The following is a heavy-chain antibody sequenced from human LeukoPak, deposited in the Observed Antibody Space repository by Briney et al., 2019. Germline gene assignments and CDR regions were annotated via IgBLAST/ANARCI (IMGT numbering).Heavy chain of an antibody. CDR2: VYYAGST. V-gene: IGHV4-59*12. CDR3: ARVSFGENNWFDP. Sequence: SETLSLTCTVSGGSISSYYWSWIRQPPGKGLEWIGYVYYAGSTNYNPSLKSRVTISVDTSKNQFSLKLSSMTAADTAVYYCARVSFGENNWFDPWGQGTLVTVSS. J-gene: IGHJ5*02. CDR1: GGSISSYY. D-gene: IGHD3-10*01.